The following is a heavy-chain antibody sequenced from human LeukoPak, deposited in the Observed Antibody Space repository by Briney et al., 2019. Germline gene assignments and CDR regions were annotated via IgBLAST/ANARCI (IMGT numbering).Heavy chain of an antibody. CDR3: ARHTIAAAATDY. D-gene: IGHD6-13*01. CDR2: IYPGDSDT. Sequence: GESLKISCETPGYSFTSYWIGWVRQMPGQGLEWMGIIYPGDSDTRYSPSFQGQVTISADKSISTAYLQWSSLKASDTAMYYCARHTIAAAATDYWGQGTLVTVSS. CDR1: GYSFTSYW. V-gene: IGHV5-51*01. J-gene: IGHJ4*02.